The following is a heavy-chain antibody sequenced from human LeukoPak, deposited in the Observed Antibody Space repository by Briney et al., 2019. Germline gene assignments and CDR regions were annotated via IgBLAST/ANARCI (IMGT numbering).Heavy chain of an antibody. CDR2: INHSGTT. Sequence: SETLSLTCAVYGGSFNTYYWTWIRQPPGKGLEWIGDINHSGTTNYNPSLKNRVTMSVDTSNNQFSLRLTSVTAADTAIYYCAKGVGRPPGYWGQGTLVTVSS. CDR1: GGSFNTYY. D-gene: IGHD1-26*01. J-gene: IGHJ4*02. V-gene: IGHV4-34*01. CDR3: AKGVGRPPGY.